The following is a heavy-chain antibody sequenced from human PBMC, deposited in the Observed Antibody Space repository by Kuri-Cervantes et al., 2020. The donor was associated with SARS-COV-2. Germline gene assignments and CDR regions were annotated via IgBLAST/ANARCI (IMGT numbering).Heavy chain of an antibody. CDR2: INHSGST. J-gene: IGHJ6*02. Sequence: SETLSLTCAVYGGSFSGYYWSWIRQPPGKGLEWIGEINHSGSTNYNPSLKSRVTISVDTSKNQFSLKLSSVTAADTAVYYCARAAGYIDGSYSYYGLDVWGQGTTVTVSS. V-gene: IGHV4-34*01. CDR1: GGSFSGYY. CDR3: ARAAGYIDGSYSYYGLDV. D-gene: IGHD5-18*01.